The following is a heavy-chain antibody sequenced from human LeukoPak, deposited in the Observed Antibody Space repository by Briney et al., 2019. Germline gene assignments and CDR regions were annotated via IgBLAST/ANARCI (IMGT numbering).Heavy chain of an antibody. Sequence: GASXKVSCKASGYTFTSYDINWVRQATGQGLEWMGWMNPNSGNTGYAQKFQGRVTITRNTSISTAYMELSSLRSEDTAVYYCARGRDNYYGSGSYYNVWGQGTLVTVSS. CDR1: GYTFTSYD. D-gene: IGHD3-10*01. CDR3: ARGRDNYYGSGSYYNV. J-gene: IGHJ4*02. CDR2: MNPNSGNT. V-gene: IGHV1-8*03.